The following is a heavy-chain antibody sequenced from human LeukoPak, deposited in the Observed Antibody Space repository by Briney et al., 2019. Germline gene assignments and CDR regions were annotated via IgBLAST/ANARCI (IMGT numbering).Heavy chain of an antibody. V-gene: IGHV3-9*01. D-gene: IGHD6-19*01. CDR3: ARASIAVAGTGIDY. J-gene: IGHJ4*02. Sequence: GGSLRLSCAASGFTFDDYAMHWVRQAPGKGLEWVSGISWNSGSIGYADSVKGRFTISRDNAKNSLYLQMNSLRAEDTAVYYCARASIAVAGTGIDYWGQGTLVTVSS. CDR2: ISWNSGSI. CDR1: GFTFDDYA.